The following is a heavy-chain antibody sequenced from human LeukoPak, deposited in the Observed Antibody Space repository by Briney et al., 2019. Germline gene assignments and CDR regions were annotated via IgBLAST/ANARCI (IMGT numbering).Heavy chain of an antibody. CDR1: GFTFSIYD. D-gene: IGHD3-9*01. CDR2: ISYDGSNK. CDR3: AKVSFDILTGLLDY. V-gene: IGHV3-30*18. Sequence: GGSLRLSCAASGFTFSIYDIHWVRQAPGKGLEWVAFISYDGSNKYYADSVKGRFTISRDNSKNTLYLRMNSLRAEDTAVYYCAKVSFDILTGLLDYWGQGTLVTVSS. J-gene: IGHJ4*02.